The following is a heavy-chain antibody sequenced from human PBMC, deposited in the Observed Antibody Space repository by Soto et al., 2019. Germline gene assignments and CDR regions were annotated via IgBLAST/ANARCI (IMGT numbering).Heavy chain of an antibody. CDR1: GGSISGYF. D-gene: IGHD5-12*01. CDR3: ARSEKGMATILDY. CDR2: IYSSGST. Sequence: SETLSLTCTVSGGSISGYFWNWIRQPPGKGLEWIGYIYSSGSTNYKSSLKSRVTISVDTPKNQFSLKLSSVTAADTAVYYCARSEKGMATILDYWGQGILVTVSS. V-gene: IGHV4-59*01. J-gene: IGHJ4*02.